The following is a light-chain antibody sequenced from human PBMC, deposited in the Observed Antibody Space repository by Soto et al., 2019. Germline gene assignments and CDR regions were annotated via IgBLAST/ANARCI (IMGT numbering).Light chain of an antibody. CDR3: SSYASSTSVV. Sequence: QSALTQPASVSGSPGQSITISCTGTSSDIVGYNYVSWYQQHPGKAPKLIIYGVINRPSGISNRFSGSKSGNTASLTISGLQAEDEADYFCSSYASSTSVVFGGVTKLTVL. CDR1: SSDIVGYNY. V-gene: IGLV2-14*03. J-gene: IGLJ2*01. CDR2: GVI.